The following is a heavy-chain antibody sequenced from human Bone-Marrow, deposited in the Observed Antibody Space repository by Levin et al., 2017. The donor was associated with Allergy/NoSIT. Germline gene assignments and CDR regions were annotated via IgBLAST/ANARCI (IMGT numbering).Heavy chain of an antibody. CDR1: GFTFTTYG. J-gene: IGHJ4*02. V-gene: IGHV3-30*18. CDR2: ISYDGSNK. CDR3: AKDGDFGDYVASDY. D-gene: IGHD4-17*01. Sequence: GGSLRLSCAASGFTFTTYGMHWVRQAPGKGLEWLAVISYDGSNKYYADSVRGRFTISRDNSENTLYLQMNSLRAEDTAVYFCAKDGDFGDYVASDYWGQGTLVTVSS.